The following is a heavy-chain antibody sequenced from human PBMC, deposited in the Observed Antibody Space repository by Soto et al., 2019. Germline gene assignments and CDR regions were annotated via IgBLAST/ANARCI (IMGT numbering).Heavy chain of an antibody. Sequence: QVQLVQSGAEVKKPGASVKVSCKASGYTFNNYGISWVRQAPGQGLEWLGWIGPYNGNTDHAQNFQGRVTMTTETSTNTAYMELRSLRSDDTALYYCARCYCSVGSCYTCWNFDLWGRGTLVTVSS. V-gene: IGHV1-18*01. J-gene: IGHJ2*01. CDR2: IGPYNGNT. D-gene: IGHD2-15*01. CDR1: GYTFNNYG. CDR3: ARCYCSVGSCYTCWNFDL.